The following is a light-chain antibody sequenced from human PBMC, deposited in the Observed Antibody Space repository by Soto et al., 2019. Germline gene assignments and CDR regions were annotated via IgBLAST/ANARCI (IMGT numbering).Light chain of an antibody. CDR3: QQTRSYPST. V-gene: IGKV1-17*01. CDR1: RDIGSD. CDR2: GAS. J-gene: IGKJ4*01. Sequence: QMTQSPSSLSASVGARIPITCRARRDIGSDLSWYQQNPGKAPPLLIYGASTLQSGVPSRFSGSGSGTDFTLTINSLQAEDFATYYCQQTRSYPSTFGGGTKVDIK.